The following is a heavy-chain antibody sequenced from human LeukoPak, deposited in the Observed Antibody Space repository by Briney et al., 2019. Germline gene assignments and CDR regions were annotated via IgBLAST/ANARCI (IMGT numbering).Heavy chain of an antibody. Sequence: ASVKVSCKASGYTFTSYGISWVRQAPGQGLEWMGWISAYNGNTNYAQKFQGRVTMTRDTSISTAYMELSRLRSDDTAVYYCARNWGDAFDIWGQGTMVTVSS. V-gene: IGHV1-18*01. CDR1: GYTFTSYG. CDR2: ISAYNGNT. J-gene: IGHJ3*02. D-gene: IGHD7-27*01. CDR3: ARNWGDAFDI.